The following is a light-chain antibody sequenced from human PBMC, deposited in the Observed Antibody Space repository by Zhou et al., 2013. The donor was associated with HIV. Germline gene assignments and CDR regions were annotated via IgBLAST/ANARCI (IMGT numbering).Light chain of an antibody. J-gene: IGKJ2*01. V-gene: IGKV1-39*01. Sequence: DIQMTQSSSSLSASVGDNVTITCRASQSISNFLNWYQQKPGKSPKFLISTASSLQSGVPSRFSGSGSGTDFTLTISSLEPEDFATYYCQQSYNTPYTFGQGTKLEIK. CDR1: QSISNF. CDR2: TAS. CDR3: QQSYNTPYT.